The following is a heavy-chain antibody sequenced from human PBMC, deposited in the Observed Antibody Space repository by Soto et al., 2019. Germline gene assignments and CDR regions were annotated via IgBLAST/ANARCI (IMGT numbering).Heavy chain of an antibody. CDR3: ARAHVMVVDGSNFDD. Sequence: SETLSLTCTVSGYSMSSGSYWGWIRQPPGKGPEWIASMYHGGTTFYNPSLKSRVTISIDTSKNQFSLRLRSVTAADTAVYYCARAHVMVVDGSNFDDWGHGSMVTVAS. CDR2: MYHGGTT. V-gene: IGHV4-38-2*02. CDR1: GYSMSSGSY. D-gene: IGHD2-8*02. J-gene: IGHJ4*01.